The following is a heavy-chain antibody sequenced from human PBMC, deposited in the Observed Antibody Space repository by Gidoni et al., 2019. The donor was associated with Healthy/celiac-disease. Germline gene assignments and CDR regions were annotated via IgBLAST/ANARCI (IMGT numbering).Heavy chain of an antibody. J-gene: IGHJ3*02. Sequence: VQLVESGGGVVPHGRALRLSCAASGFTFSSYGMHWVRQAPGKGLEWVAVISYDVSNKYYADSVKGRFTISRDNSKNTLYLQMNSLRAEDTAVYYCAIPLEDLGGAFDIWGQGTMVTVSS. V-gene: IGHV3-30*03. D-gene: IGHD3-16*01. CDR2: ISYDVSNK. CDR3: AIPLEDLGGAFDI. CDR1: GFTFSSYG.